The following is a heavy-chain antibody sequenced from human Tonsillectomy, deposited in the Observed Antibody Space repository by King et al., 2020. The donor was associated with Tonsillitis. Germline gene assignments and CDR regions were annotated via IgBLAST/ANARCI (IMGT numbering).Heavy chain of an antibody. V-gene: IGHV4-59*01. CDR3: ARGSTMIRGVMYAFDI. Sequence: QLQESGPGLVKPSETLSLTCTVSGGSIRSFYWSWIRQPPGKGLEWIGHFYYSGNTNYNPSLTSRVTISVDTSKNQFSLRLASVSAADTAVYYCARGSTMIRGVMYAFDIWGQGTMVTVSS. D-gene: IGHD3-10*01. CDR1: GGSIRSFY. J-gene: IGHJ3*02. CDR2: FYYSGNT.